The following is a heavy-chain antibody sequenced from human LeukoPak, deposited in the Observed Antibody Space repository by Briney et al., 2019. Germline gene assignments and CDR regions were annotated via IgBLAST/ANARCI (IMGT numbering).Heavy chain of an antibody. V-gene: IGHV1-46*01. CDR2: INPSGGST. J-gene: IGHJ4*02. Sequence: ASVKVSCKASGYRFISYYMIWVRQAPGQGLEWMGIINPSGGSTYYAQKFQGRVTMTRDMSTSTVYMELSSLRSEDTALYYCATGSHVRVYDSNPYYGHYWGQGTLVTVSS. D-gene: IGHD3-22*01. CDR1: GYRFISYY. CDR3: ATGSHVRVYDSNPYYGHY.